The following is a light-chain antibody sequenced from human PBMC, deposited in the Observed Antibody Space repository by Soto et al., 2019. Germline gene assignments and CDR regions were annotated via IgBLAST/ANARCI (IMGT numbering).Light chain of an antibody. V-gene: IGKV3-15*01. J-gene: IGKJ2*02. CDR3: QQYNAWPSRT. Sequence: IVLTQSPAALSVSTGERATLSCRASQSGSTILAWYQQKPGQPPRRLIFGASTVATGVPARFSGSVSGTEFTLTFISMQSEDVAVYYCQQYNAWPSRTFGQGTKVEI. CDR2: GAS. CDR1: QSGSTI.